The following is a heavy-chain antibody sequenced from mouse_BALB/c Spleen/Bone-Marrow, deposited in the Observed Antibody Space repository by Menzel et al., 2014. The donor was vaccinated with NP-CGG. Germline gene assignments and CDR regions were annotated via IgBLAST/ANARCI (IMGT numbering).Heavy chain of an antibody. D-gene: IGHD1-1*01. V-gene: IGHV2-9*02. CDR3: AIPGAIGYGPHYYAMDY. J-gene: IGHJ4*01. CDR1: GFSLTSYG. CDR2: IWAGGST. Sequence: VQLVESGPGLVSPSQSLSITCTVSGFSLTSYGLHWVRQPPGKGLEWLGVIWAGGSTNYNSALLSRLSLRKENSKSQVFLKMNSLQTEDTAMYYGAIPGAIGYGPHYYAMDYWGQGTSVTVSS.